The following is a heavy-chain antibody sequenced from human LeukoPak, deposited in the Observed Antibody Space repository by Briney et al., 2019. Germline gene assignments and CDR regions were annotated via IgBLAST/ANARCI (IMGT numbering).Heavy chain of an antibody. V-gene: IGHV4-59*01. J-gene: IGHJ5*02. CDR1: GVSISSYY. CDR3: ARGGYYDSSGPSPNWFDP. CDR2: IYYSGST. Sequence: SETLSLTCTVSGVSISSYYWSWIRQPPGRGLEWIGYIYYSGSTNYNPSLKSRVTISVDTSKNQFSLKLSSVTAADTAVYYCARGGYYDSSGPSPNWFDPWGQGTLVTVSS. D-gene: IGHD3-22*01.